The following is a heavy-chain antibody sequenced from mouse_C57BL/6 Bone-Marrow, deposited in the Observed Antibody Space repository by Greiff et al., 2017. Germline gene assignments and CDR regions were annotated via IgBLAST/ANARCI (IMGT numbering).Heavy chain of an antibody. CDR2: IDPDNGNT. V-gene: IGHV1-55*01. CDR3: ARARAGSVYAMYY. D-gene: IGHD3-1*01. Sequence: QVQLKQPGAELVKPGASVKMSCTASGYTFTGYWITWVKQRPGQGLEWIGDIDPDNGNTKYNEKFKDKATMTVDTSSNTAYLQLSSLTSEDSAVYYCARARAGSVYAMYYWGQGTSVTVS. CDR1: GYTFTGYW. J-gene: IGHJ4*01.